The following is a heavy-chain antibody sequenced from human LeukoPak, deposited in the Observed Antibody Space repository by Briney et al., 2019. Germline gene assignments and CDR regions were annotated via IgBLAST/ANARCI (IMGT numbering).Heavy chain of an antibody. CDR3: ARLEQGIAAFYYYYMDV. CDR1: GSSLTSYW. Sequence: ESLKISCKGSGSSLTSYWIGWVRQMPGKGLEWMGIIYPGDSDTRYSPSFQGQVTISADKSISTAYLQWSSLKAADTAMYYCARLEQGIAAFYYYYMDVWGKGTTVTVSS. CDR2: IYPGDSDT. D-gene: IGHD6-13*01. J-gene: IGHJ6*03. V-gene: IGHV5-51*01.